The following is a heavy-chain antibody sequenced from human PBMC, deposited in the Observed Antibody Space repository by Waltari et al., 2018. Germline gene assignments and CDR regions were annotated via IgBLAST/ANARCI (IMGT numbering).Heavy chain of an antibody. V-gene: IGHV4-39*07. Sequence: QLQLQESGPGLVKPSETLSLTCTVPGGSISSSSYYWRWIRQPPGKGLEWIGSIYYSGSTYYNPSLKSRVTISVDTSKNQFSLKLSSVTAADTAVYYCARNYGSGSYRGYYYGMDVWGQGTTVTVSS. CDR3: ARNYGSGSYRGYYYGMDV. CDR2: IYYSGST. J-gene: IGHJ6*02. CDR1: GGSISSSSYY. D-gene: IGHD3-10*01.